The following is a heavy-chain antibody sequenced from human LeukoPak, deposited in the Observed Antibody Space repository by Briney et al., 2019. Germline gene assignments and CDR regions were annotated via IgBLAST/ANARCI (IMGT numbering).Heavy chain of an antibody. V-gene: IGHV3-21*01. CDR1: GFTFSSYS. D-gene: IGHD6-19*01. J-gene: IGHJ4*02. CDR3: ARDGYSSGWFDY. CDR2: ISSSSSYI. Sequence: GGSLRLSCAASGFTFSSYSMNWVRQAPGKGLEWVSSISSSSSYIYYADSVKGRFTISRDNVKNSLYLQMNSLRAEDTAVYYCARDGYSSGWFDYWGQGTLVTVSS.